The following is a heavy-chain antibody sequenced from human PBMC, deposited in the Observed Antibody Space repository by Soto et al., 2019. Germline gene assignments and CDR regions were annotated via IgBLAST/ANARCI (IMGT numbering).Heavy chain of an antibody. Sequence: QVRLQESAPGLLKPSETLSLTCTVSGGSINTFSLSWVRQPAGKGLEWIGRIFSRGSPSFTPSLETRGAMSVDTSKNHISLNLSSVTAADIAVHYCARAWSSRAYKFAHGIHLRSFDFRGQGALV. CDR1: GGSINTFS. V-gene: IGHV4-4*07. D-gene: IGHD5-18*01. CDR2: IFSRGSP. CDR3: ARAWSSRAYKFAHGIHLRSFDF. J-gene: IGHJ4*02.